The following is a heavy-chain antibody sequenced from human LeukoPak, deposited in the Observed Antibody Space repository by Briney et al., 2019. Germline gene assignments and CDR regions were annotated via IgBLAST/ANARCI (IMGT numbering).Heavy chain of an antibody. V-gene: IGHV1-69*05. CDR2: IIPIFGTA. D-gene: IGHD2-15*01. CDR3: ARAPGYCSGGSCYPFDYYYYYMDV. Sequence: ASVKVSCKASGGTFSSYAISWVRQAPGQGLEWMGRIIPIFGTANYAQKFQGRVTITRNTSISTAYMELSSLRSDDTAVYYCARAPGYCSGGSCYPFDYYYYYMDVWGKGTTVTVSS. J-gene: IGHJ6*03. CDR1: GGTFSSYA.